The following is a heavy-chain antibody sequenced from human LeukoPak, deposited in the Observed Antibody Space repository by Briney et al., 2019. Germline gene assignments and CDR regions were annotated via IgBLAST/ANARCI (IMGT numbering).Heavy chain of an antibody. J-gene: IGHJ4*02. CDR3: ARGFSSGSSYVFDY. CDR2: IYYSGST. Sequence: SETLSLTCTVSGGSISSSSYYWGWIRQPPGKGLEWIGSIYYSGSTYYNPSLKSRVTISVDTSKNQFSLKLSSVTAADTAVYYCARGFSSGSSYVFDYWGQGTLVTVSS. V-gene: IGHV4-39*07. D-gene: IGHD1-26*01. CDR1: GGSISSSSYY.